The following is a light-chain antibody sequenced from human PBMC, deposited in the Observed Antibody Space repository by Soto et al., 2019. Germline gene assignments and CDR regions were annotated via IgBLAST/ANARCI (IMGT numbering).Light chain of an antibody. V-gene: IGLV2-14*01. Sequence: QSVLTQPASVSGSPGQSITISCTGTSSDVGGYNYVSWYQQHPGKAPKLMIYEVSNRPSGVSNPFSGSKSGNTASLTISGLQAEDEADYYCSSYTSSSTLLFFGTGTKVTV. CDR3: SSYTSSSTLLF. J-gene: IGLJ1*01. CDR1: SSDVGGYNY. CDR2: EVS.